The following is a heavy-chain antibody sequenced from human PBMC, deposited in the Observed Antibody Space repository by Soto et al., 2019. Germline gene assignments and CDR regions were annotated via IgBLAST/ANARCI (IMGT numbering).Heavy chain of an antibody. CDR2: IYPGDSDT. D-gene: IGHD2-21*01. V-gene: IGHV5-51*01. CDR3: ARLANIFDFDY. CDR1: GYSFTNYW. Sequence: RGESLKISCKGSGYSFTNYWIGWVRQMPGKGLEWMGIIYPGDSDTRYSPSFQGQVTISADKSISTAYLQWSSLKASDTPMYHCARLANIFDFDYWGHGTLVTVSS. J-gene: IGHJ4*01.